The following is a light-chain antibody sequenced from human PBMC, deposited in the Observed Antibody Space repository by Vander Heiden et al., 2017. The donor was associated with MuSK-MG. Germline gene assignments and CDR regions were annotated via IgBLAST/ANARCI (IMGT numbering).Light chain of an antibody. CDR2: DGS. CDR3: QVWDSVSDHPGYV. J-gene: IGLJ1*01. CDR1: NIGTKS. V-gene: IGLV3-21*02. Sequence: SYVLTQPPSVSVAPGQTARITCGGNNIGTKSVHWYQQKPGQAPVLVVYDGSDRPLGIPERFSGSNSGNTATLTISRVEAGDEADYYCQVWDSVSDHPGYVFGTGTKVTVL.